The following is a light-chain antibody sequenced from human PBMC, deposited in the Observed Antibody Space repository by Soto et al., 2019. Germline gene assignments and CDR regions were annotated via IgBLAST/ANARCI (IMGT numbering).Light chain of an antibody. V-gene: IGLV2-23*01. CDR1: SSDVGSYNL. CDR2: EGS. J-gene: IGLJ1*01. CDR3: CSYAGSGTYV. Sequence: QSVLTQPASVSGSPGQSITISCTGTSSDVGSYNLVSWYQQHPGEAPQLLIYEGSKRPSGVSIRFSGSKSGNTASLTISGLQAEDEADFYCCSYAGSGTYVFGTGTKGTVL.